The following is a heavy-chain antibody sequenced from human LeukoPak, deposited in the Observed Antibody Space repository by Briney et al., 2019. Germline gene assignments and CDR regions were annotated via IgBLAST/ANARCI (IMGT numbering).Heavy chain of an antibody. J-gene: IGHJ1*01. CDR2: IYYSGRT. CDR3: ARRRYYDSSGYLD. Sequence: PSETLSLTCTVSGDSIRSSSYYWDWIRQPPGKGLEWIGTIYYSGRTYYNPSLKSRVTISIDTSKNQFSLKLTSVTAADTAVCYCARRRYYDSSGYLDWGQGTLLTVSS. D-gene: IGHD3-22*01. CDR1: GDSIRSSSYY. V-gene: IGHV4-39*01.